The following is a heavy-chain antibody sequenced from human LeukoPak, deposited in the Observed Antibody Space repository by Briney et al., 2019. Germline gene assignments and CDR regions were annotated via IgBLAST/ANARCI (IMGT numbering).Heavy chain of an antibody. V-gene: IGHV1-8*01. CDR1: GYTFTSYD. D-gene: IGHD5-12*01. CDR2: MNPNSGNT. CDR3: ARRSSGYDGYYFDY. Sequence: GASVTVSFKGSGYTFTSYDMNWVRQAGGQGVEGMGWMNPNSGNTGYAHKFQGRVTMTSNISISTAYMELSSLRSEDTAVYYCARRSSGYDGYYFDYWGQGTLVTVSS. J-gene: IGHJ4*02.